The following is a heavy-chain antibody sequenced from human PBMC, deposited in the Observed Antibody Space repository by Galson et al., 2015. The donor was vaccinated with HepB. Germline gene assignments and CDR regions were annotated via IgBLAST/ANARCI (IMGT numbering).Heavy chain of an antibody. V-gene: IGHV4-34*01. Sequence: ETLSLTCAVYGGSFSGYYWSWIRQPPGKGLEWIGEINHSGSTNYNPSLKSRVTISVDTSKNQFSLKLSSVTAADTAVYYCARGGYYGSGSFLYYYYYGMDVWGQGTTVTVSS. D-gene: IGHD3-10*01. CDR3: ARGGYYGSGSFLYYYYYGMDV. CDR2: INHSGST. J-gene: IGHJ6*02. CDR1: GGSFSGYY.